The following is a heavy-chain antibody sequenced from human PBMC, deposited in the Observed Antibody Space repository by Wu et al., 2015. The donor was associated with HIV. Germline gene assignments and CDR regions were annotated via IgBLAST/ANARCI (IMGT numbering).Heavy chain of an antibody. D-gene: IGHD3-9*01. CDR3: ARVQFDAKYFTYFDL. V-gene: IGHV1-18*04. CDR1: YILTSYP. Sequence: QVQLLQSGPEAKRPGASVNVSCKASYILTSYPIGWVRQAPGQRLEWMGWMNPYSGKTKAAQKFQDRITLSTNNSAHTAYMELRRLTSDDTATYFCARVQFDAKYFTYFDLWGQGTLVTVSS. J-gene: IGHJ2*01. CDR2: MNPYSGKT.